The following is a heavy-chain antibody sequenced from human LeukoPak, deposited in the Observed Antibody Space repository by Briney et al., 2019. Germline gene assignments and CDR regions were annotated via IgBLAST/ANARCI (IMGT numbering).Heavy chain of an antibody. D-gene: IGHD6-19*01. CDR3: ARRSTLYSSGRFYFDY. V-gene: IGHV1-18*01. CDR1: GYTFTNYG. Sequence: ASVKVSCKASGYTFTNYGITWVRQAPGQGLEWMGWISAHDGTRNYALKHEDRVTMTTDTSTSTAYMELRGLRSDDTAVYYCARRSTLYSSGRFYFDYWGQGTLVTVSS. J-gene: IGHJ4*02. CDR2: ISAHDGTR.